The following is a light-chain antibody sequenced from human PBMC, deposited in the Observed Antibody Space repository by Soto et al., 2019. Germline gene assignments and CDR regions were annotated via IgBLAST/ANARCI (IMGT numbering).Light chain of an antibody. CDR2: DVR. J-gene: IGLJ1*01. CDR1: SSDVGAYNY. Sequence: QSVLAQPASVSGSPGQSITISCTGTSSDVGAYNYVSWYQQNPGKAPKLLIYDVRYRPSGVSNRFSCSKSGNTAYLIISGLQAEDEADYYCSSSTSLHTYVFGSGTKVTVL. V-gene: IGLV2-14*01. CDR3: SSSTSLHTYV.